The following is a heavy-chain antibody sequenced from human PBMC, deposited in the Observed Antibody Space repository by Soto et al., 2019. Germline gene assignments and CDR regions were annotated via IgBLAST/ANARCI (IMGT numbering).Heavy chain of an antibody. CDR3: ARDAPGDFWSGQNIINYYYYMDV. CDR2: IYSGGST. J-gene: IGHJ6*03. CDR1: GFTVSSNY. V-gene: IGHV3-66*01. Sequence: GGSLRLSCAASGFTVSSNYMSWVRQAPGKGLEWVSVIYSGGSTYYADSVKGRFTISRDNSKNTLYLQMNSPRAEDTAVYYCARDAPGDFWSGQNIINYYYYMDVWGKGTTVTVSS. D-gene: IGHD3-3*01.